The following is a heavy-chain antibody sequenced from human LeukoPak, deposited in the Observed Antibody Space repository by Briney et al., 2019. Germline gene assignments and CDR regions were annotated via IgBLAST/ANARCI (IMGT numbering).Heavy chain of an antibody. Sequence: GGSLRLSCAASGFTFSSYAMSWVRQTPEKGLAWAANIKHDGSEKYYVDSVKGRFTISRDNAKNSLYLQMNSLRAEDTAVYYCARDPPRVGAGRDQWGQGTLVTASS. CDR3: ARDPPRVGAGRDQ. V-gene: IGHV3-7*01. CDR1: GFTFSSYA. J-gene: IGHJ4*02. CDR2: IKHDGSEK. D-gene: IGHD3-10*01.